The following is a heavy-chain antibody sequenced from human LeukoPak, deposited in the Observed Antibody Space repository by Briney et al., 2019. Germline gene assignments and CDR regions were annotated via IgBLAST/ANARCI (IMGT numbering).Heavy chain of an antibody. CDR3: AKGIKWELGRGYYYYGMDV. CDR1: GFTFSSYA. J-gene: IGHJ6*02. D-gene: IGHD1-26*01. Sequence: PGGSLRLSCAASGFTFSSYAMSCVRQAPGKGLEWVSAISVSGGSTYYADSVKGRFTISRDNSKNTLYLQMNSLRAEDTAVYYCAKGIKWELGRGYYYYGMDVWGQGTTVTVSS. V-gene: IGHV3-23*01. CDR2: ISVSGGST.